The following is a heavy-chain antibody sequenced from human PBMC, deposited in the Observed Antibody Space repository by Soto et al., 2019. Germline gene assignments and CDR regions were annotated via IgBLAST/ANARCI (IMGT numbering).Heavy chain of an antibody. J-gene: IGHJ5*02. Sequence: SETLSLTCTVSGGSISSGGYYWTWIRQHPGKGLEWIGYIYYTGSAYYNPSLKTRLTLSVDTSRNQFSLKLSSVTAADTAVYYCARHYDFWSGHLAQPNWFDPWGQGTLVTVSS. CDR2: IYYTGSA. CDR1: GGSISSGGYY. V-gene: IGHV4-31*03. D-gene: IGHD3-3*01. CDR3: ARHYDFWSGHLAQPNWFDP.